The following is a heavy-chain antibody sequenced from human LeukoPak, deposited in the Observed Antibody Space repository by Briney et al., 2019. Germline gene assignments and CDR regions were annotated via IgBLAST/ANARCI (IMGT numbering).Heavy chain of an antibody. CDR1: GFTFSSYA. CDR3: AKDRNSGNNWFDP. V-gene: IGHV3-23*01. CDR2: ISASGGST. J-gene: IGHJ5*02. Sequence: GGSLRLSCAASGFTFSSYAMSWVRQAPGKGLEWVSVISASGGSTYYADSVKGRFTISRDNSKNTLYLQMNSLRAEDTAVYYCAKDRNSGNNWFDPWGQGTLVTVSS. D-gene: IGHD1-26*01.